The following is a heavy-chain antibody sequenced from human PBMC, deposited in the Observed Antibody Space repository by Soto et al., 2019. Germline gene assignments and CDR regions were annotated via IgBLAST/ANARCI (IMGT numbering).Heavy chain of an antibody. CDR3: ARDRIAVAGTALYYFDY. J-gene: IGHJ4*02. D-gene: IGHD6-19*01. CDR2: INPSGGST. CDR1: GYTFTSYY. V-gene: IGHV1-46*03. Sequence: ASVKVYCKASGYTFTSYYMHLVRQAPGQGLEWMGIINPSGGSTSYAQKFQGRVTMTRDTSTSTVYMELSSLRSEDTAVYYCARDRIAVAGTALYYFDYWGQGTLVTVSS.